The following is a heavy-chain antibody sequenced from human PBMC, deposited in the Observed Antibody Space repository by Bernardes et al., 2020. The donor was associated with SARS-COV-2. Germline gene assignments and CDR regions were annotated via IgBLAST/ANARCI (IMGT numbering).Heavy chain of an antibody. Sequence: SETLSLTRAVYGASLSDYYWSWVRQPPGKGLEWIGEINHNGRTNYNPSLKSRVTISVDSSKNQFSLKLSSVTAADTAMYYCRMTMVTREVFGIWGQGTMVTVSS. J-gene: IGHJ3*02. CDR3: RMTMVTREVFGI. V-gene: IGHV4-34*01. CDR2: INHNGRT. D-gene: IGHD4-17*01. CDR1: GASLSDYY.